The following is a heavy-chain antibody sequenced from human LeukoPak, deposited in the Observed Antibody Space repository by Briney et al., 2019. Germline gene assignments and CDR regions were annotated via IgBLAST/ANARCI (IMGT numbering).Heavy chain of an antibody. CDR3: ARGYSFYDY. V-gene: IGHV3-48*02. D-gene: IGHD5-18*01. CDR1: GFTFSTYS. Sequence: GGSLRLSCAASGFTFSTYSMNWVRQAPGKGLEWVSYISTGSSTIYYADSVKGRFTIPRDNAKNSLYLQMTSLRDEDTAVYYCARGYSFYDYWGQGTLVTVSS. CDR2: ISTGSSTI. J-gene: IGHJ4*02.